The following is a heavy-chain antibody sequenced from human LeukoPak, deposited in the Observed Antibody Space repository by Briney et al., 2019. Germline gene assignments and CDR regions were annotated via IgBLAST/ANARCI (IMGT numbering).Heavy chain of an antibody. CDR3: ARGGPSAASKDYWFDP. Sequence: ASVKVSCKASGGTFSSYTISWVRQAPGQGLEWMGRIIPILGIANYAQKFQGRVTITADKSTSTAYMELSSLRSEDTAVYYCARGGPSAASKDYWFDPWGQGTLVTVSS. D-gene: IGHD6-13*01. CDR1: GGTFSSYT. CDR2: IIPILGIA. V-gene: IGHV1-69*02. J-gene: IGHJ5*02.